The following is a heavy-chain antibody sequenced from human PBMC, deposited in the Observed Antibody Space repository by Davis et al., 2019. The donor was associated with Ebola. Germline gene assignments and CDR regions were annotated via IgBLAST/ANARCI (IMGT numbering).Heavy chain of an antibody. CDR2: ISFDGSNK. Sequence: GESLKISCAASGFTFSSYWMSWVRQAPGKGLEWVTAISFDGSNKYYLDSVRGRFTISRDNAKNTLYLQMNSLRAEDTAVYYCARDSPDFWSGVVDYWGQGTLVTVSS. CDR1: GFTFSSYW. CDR3: ARDSPDFWSGVVDY. D-gene: IGHD3-3*01. J-gene: IGHJ4*02. V-gene: IGHV3-30-3*01.